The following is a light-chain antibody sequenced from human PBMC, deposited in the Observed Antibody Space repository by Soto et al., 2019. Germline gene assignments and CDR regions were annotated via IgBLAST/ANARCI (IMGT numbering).Light chain of an antibody. V-gene: IGKV1-5*01. Sequence: IQLTQSPSTLSAIVGHTVTTTCGSSQSTSSWLAWYQQKPGKAPKVLIYDVSSLESGVPSRFSGSGSGTDFTLTISSLEPEDFAVYYCQQRSNWPTITFGQGTRL. CDR1: QSTSSW. CDR3: QQRSNWPTIT. J-gene: IGKJ5*01. CDR2: DVS.